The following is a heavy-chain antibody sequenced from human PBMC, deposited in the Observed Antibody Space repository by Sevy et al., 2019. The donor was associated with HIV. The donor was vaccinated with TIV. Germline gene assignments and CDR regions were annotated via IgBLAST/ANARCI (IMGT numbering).Heavy chain of an antibody. J-gene: IGHJ4*02. CDR2: ISAYNGNT. CDR1: GYTFTSYG. D-gene: IGHD3-10*01. CDR3: ARDGPTYCDGSGKDYFDY. Sequence: ATVKVSCKASGYTFTSYGISWVRQAPGQGLEWMGWISAYNGNTNYAQKLQGRVTMTTDTSMSTACMELRSLRSDDTAVYYCARDGPTYCDGSGKDYFDYWGQGTLVTVSS. V-gene: IGHV1-18*01.